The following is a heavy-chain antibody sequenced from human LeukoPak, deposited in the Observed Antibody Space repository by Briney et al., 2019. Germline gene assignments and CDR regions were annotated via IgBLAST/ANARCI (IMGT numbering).Heavy chain of an antibody. J-gene: IGHJ4*02. CDR2: VSGSGGST. V-gene: IGHV3-23*01. Sequence: GGSLRLSCAASGFTFNNYPMSWVRQAPGKGLEWVSAVSGSGGSTYYADSVKGRFTISRDNSKNTLYLQMNSLRAEDTAVYYCARVGPRLLGVAATRFDYGGQGPLVTVSS. D-gene: IGHD3-16*01. CDR1: GFTFNNYP. CDR3: ARVGPRLLGVAATRFDY.